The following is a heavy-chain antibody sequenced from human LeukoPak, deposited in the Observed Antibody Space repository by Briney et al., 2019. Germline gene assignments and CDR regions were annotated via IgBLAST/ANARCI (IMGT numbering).Heavy chain of an antibody. Sequence: SETLSLTCAVYGGSFSGYYWSWIRQPAGKGLEWLGRIYTSGSTNYNPSLKSRVTMSVDTSKNQFSLKLSSVTAADTAVYYCARGYLLLAFDIWGQGTMVTVSS. J-gene: IGHJ3*02. CDR2: IYTSGST. D-gene: IGHD2-15*01. V-gene: IGHV4-59*10. CDR1: GGSFSGYY. CDR3: ARGYLLLAFDI.